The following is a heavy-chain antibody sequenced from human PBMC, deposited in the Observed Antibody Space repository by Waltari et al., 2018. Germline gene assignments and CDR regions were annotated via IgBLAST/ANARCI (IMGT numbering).Heavy chain of an antibody. CDR3: ARAPGYCSSTSCYGGYYFDY. J-gene: IGHJ4*02. V-gene: IGHV4-38-2*01. CDR1: GYSISSGYY. Sequence: QVQLQESGPGLVKPSETLSLTCAAPGYSISSGYYWGWIRQPPGKGLEWIGSIYHSGSTYYNPSLKSRVTISVDTSKNQFSLKLSSVTAADTAVYYCARAPGYCSSTSCYGGYYFDYWGQGTLVTVSS. CDR2: IYHSGST. D-gene: IGHD2-2*01.